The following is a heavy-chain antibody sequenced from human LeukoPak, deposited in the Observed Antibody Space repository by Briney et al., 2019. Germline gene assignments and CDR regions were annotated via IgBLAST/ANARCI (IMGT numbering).Heavy chain of an antibody. V-gene: IGHV1-46*01. CDR3: ARDRLPYDSSGGYDAFDI. CDR2: IKPSSGSA. J-gene: IGHJ3*02. Sequence: GASVKVSCKASGYSFTTYYMHWVRQAPGQGLEWLGLIKPSSGSATYEQKFQDRVTMTRDTSTSTVYMELSSLRSEDTAVYYCARDRLPYDSSGGYDAFDIWGQGTMVTVSS. CDR1: GYSFTTYY. D-gene: IGHD3-22*01.